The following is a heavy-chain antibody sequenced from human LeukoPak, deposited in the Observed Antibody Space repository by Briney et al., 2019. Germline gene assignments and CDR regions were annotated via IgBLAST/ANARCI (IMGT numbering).Heavy chain of an antibody. CDR1: GFTFSSYA. J-gene: IGHJ4*02. V-gene: IGHV3-30*01. CDR3: ARDRYGDYGSPDY. Sequence: PGRSLRLSCAASGFTFSSYAMHWVRRAPGKGLEWVAVISFDGSNKYYADSVKGRCTISRDKSKNTLYLQMNSLRAEDTAVYYCARDRYGDYGSPDYWGQGTLVTVSS. CDR2: ISFDGSNK. D-gene: IGHD4-17*01.